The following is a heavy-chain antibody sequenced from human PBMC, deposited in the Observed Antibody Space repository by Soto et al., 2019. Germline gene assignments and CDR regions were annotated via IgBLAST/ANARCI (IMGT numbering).Heavy chain of an antibody. CDR1: GYTFTNYG. Sequence: QVQLVQSGAEVKKPGASVQVSCKASGYTFTNYGINWVRQAPGQGLAWMGWINTYNGNTNFAQRLQGRVTMTTEASTSTAYMELRSLRSDDTAVYYCARGSSPVDFDYWGQGTLVTVSS. CDR2: INTYNGNT. J-gene: IGHJ4*02. D-gene: IGHD6-13*01. V-gene: IGHV1-18*01. CDR3: ARGSSPVDFDY.